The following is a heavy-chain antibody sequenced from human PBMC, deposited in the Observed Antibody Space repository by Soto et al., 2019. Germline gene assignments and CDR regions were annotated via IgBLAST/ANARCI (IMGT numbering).Heavy chain of an antibody. Sequence: EVQLLESGGGLVQPGGSLILSCAASGFTFSSFAMSWVRQAPGEGLEWVSSISDSGVTTYYADSVRGRFTISRDNSKNTLYLQMYSLRAVDTALYYCARGPQNNSPFDYWCRGTLVTVSS. D-gene: IGHD2-21*01. CDR3: ARGPQNNSPFDY. CDR1: GFTFSSFA. CDR2: ISDSGVTT. J-gene: IGHJ4*02. V-gene: IGHV3-23*01.